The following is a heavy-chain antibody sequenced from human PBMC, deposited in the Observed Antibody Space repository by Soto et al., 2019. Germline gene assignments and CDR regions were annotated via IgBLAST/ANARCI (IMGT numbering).Heavy chain of an antibody. CDR3: ARGTRLP. CDR1: GFTFSSYA. CDR2: ISYDGSNK. J-gene: IGHJ4*02. D-gene: IGHD6-25*01. Sequence: QVQLVESGGGVVQTGRSLRLSCAASGFTFSSYAMHWVRQAPGKGLEWVAVISYDGSNKYYADSVKGRFTISRDNSKNTLYLQMNSLRAEDTAVYYCARGTRLPWGQGTLVTVSS. V-gene: IGHV3-30-3*01.